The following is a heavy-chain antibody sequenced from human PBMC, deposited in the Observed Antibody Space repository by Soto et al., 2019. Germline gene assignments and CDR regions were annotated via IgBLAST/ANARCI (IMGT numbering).Heavy chain of an antibody. V-gene: IGHV4-39*07. CDR3: ARAEDTAMSYYYYGMDV. D-gene: IGHD5-18*01. J-gene: IGHJ6*02. CDR2: IYYSGST. Sequence: SETLSLTCTVSGGSIRSTTYYWGWIRQPPGKGLEWIGSIYYSGSTYYNPSLKSRVTISVDTSKNQFSLKLSSVTAADTAVYYCARAEDTAMSYYYYGMDVWGQGTTVTVSS. CDR1: GGSIRSTTYY.